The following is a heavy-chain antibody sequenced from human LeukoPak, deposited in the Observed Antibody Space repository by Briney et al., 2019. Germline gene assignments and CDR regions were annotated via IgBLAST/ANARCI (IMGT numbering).Heavy chain of an antibody. D-gene: IGHD1-7*01. CDR3: TRGELRRPDF. V-gene: IGHV3-49*04. CDR2: IRSKTYDGTT. J-gene: IGHJ4*02. CDR1: GFTFGDYA. Sequence: PGGSLRLSCTASGFTFGDYAITWVRQAPGKGLEWVGFIRSKTYDGTTEFATSVKGRFTISRDDSKSIAYVQMNSLQTEDTGVYYCTRGELRRPDFWGQGTLVTVSP.